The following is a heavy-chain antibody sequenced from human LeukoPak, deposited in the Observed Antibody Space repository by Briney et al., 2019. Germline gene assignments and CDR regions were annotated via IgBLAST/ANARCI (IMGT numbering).Heavy chain of an antibody. CDR2: ISGSSGHT. CDR3: ARDYYGSGSYGWLDP. Sequence: GGSLRLSRATSGFTFSDYYMSWICQAPGKGLEWVSYISGSSGHTKYADSVKGRFTISRDNAKKSLYLQMNSLRAGDTAVYYCARDYYGSGSYGWLDPWGQGTLVTVTS. V-gene: IGHV3-11*06. J-gene: IGHJ5*02. CDR1: GFTFSDYY. D-gene: IGHD3-10*01.